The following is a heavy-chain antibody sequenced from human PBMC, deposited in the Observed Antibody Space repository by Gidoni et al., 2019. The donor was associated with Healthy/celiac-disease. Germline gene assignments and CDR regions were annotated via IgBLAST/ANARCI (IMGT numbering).Heavy chain of an antibody. J-gene: IGHJ4*02. Sequence: EVQLVESGGGLVQPGGSLRLSCAASGFTVSSNYMGWVRQAPGKGLEWVSVIYSGGSTYYADSVKGRFTSSRHNSKNTLYLQMNSLRAEDTAVYYCARSQWLENYFDYWGQGTLVTVSS. CDR3: ARSQWLENYFDY. D-gene: IGHD6-19*01. CDR2: IYSGGST. CDR1: GFTVSSNY. V-gene: IGHV3-53*04.